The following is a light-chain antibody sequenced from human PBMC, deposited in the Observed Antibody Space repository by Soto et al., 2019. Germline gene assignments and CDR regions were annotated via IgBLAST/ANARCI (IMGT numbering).Light chain of an antibody. CDR1: SSDVGGYNY. CDR3: SSYTSSSSFLSV. CDR2: DVS. Sequence: QSALTQPASVSGSPGQSITISCTGTSSDVGGYNYGSWYQQHPGKAPKLMIYDVSNRPSGVSNRFSGSSSGNPASLTISGLQAQGSADYESSSYTSSSSFLSVYGNGTKLNVL. J-gene: IGLJ1*01. V-gene: IGLV2-14*01.